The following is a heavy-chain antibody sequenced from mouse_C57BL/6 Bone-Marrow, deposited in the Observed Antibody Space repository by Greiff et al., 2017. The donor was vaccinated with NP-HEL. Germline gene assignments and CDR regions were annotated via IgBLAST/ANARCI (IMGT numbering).Heavy chain of an antibody. J-gene: IGHJ3*01. CDR3: ATPTGTGFAY. Sequence: VQLQQSGAELARPGASVKLSCKASGYTFTSYGISWVKQRTGQGLEWIGEIYPRSGNTYYNEKFKGKATLTADKSSSTAYMELRSLTSEDSAVYFWATPTGTGFAYWGQGTLVTVSA. V-gene: IGHV1-81*01. CDR1: GYTFTSYG. CDR2: IYPRSGNT. D-gene: IGHD4-1*01.